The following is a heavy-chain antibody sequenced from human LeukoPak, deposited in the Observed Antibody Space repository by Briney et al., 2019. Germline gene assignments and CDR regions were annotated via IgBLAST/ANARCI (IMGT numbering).Heavy chain of an antibody. CDR2: IIPIFGTA. D-gene: IGHD1-26*01. CDR3: AAPQEWELRYFQH. Sequence: ASVKVSCKASGGTFSSYAISWVRQAPGQGLEWMGGIIPIFGTANYAQKFQGRVTITTDESTSTAYIELSSLRSEDTAVYYCAAPQEWELRYFQHWGQGTLVTVSS. CDR1: GGTFSSYA. V-gene: IGHV1-69*05. J-gene: IGHJ1*01.